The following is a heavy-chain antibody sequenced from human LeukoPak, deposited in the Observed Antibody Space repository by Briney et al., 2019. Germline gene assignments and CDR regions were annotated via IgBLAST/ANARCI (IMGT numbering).Heavy chain of an antibody. CDR2: ISYDGNNI. CDR1: GFTFSTYA. D-gene: IGHD4-17*01. CDR3: AKGARGSTVTTIDY. Sequence: GGSLRLSCAASGFTFSTYALHWVRQAPGKGLEWVAVISYDGNNIYYVDSVKGRFTISRDNSRNTLYMQMNSLRAEDTALYYCAKGARGSTVTTIDYWGQGTLVTVSS. V-gene: IGHV3-30-3*01. J-gene: IGHJ4*02.